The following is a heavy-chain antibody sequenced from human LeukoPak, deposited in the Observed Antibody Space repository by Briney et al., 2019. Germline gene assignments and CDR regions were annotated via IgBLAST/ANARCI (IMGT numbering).Heavy chain of an antibody. CDR3: ARDSYDILTGYYNAEYFQH. D-gene: IGHD3-9*01. V-gene: IGHV7-4-1*02. J-gene: IGHJ1*01. Sequence: ASVKVSCKASGYTFTSYAMNWVRQAPGQGLEWMGWINTNTGNPTYAQGFTGRFVFSLDTSVSTAYLQISSLKAEDTAVYYCARDSYDILTGYYNAEYFQHWGQGTLVTVSS. CDR2: INTNTGNP. CDR1: GYTFTSYA.